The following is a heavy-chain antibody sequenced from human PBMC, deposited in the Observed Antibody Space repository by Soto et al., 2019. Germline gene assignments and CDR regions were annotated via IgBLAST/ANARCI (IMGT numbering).Heavy chain of an antibody. J-gene: IGHJ4*02. Sequence: GGSLRLSCAASGFTFSSYAMSWVRQAPGKGLEWVSAISGSGGSTYYADSVKGRFTISRDNSKNTLYLQMNSLRAEDTAVYYCAKDELGITMVPLNFDYWGQGTLVTVSS. CDR2: ISGSGGST. D-gene: IGHD3-10*01. CDR1: GFTFSSYA. V-gene: IGHV3-23*01. CDR3: AKDELGITMVPLNFDY.